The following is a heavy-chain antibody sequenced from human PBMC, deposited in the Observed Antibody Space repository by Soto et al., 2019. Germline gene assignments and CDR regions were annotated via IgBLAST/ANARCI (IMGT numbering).Heavy chain of an antibody. Sequence: ASVKVSCKASGYTFTSYGIHWVRQAPGQRLEWMGWINAANGDTKYSPKFQGRVTITRDTSASTAHMELSSLRSEDTAVYYCVRRHVSATGIDWFVPWGQGTLVTVSS. D-gene: IGHD6-13*01. V-gene: IGHV1-3*01. J-gene: IGHJ5*02. CDR1: GYTFTSYG. CDR2: INAANGDT. CDR3: VRRHVSATGIDWFVP.